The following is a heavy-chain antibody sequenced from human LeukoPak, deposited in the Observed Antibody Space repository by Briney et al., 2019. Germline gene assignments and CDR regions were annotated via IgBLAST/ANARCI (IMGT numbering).Heavy chain of an antibody. D-gene: IGHD2-15*01. V-gene: IGHV1-8*01. CDR2: MNPNSGNT. J-gene: IGHJ4*02. CDR3: ARYLRPSGPEGY. Sequence: GASVKLSCKASGYTFTSYDINWVRQATGQGLEWMGWMNPNSGNTGYAQKFQGRVTMTRKTSQSTAYMELSCRQSDVTPLYYCARYLRPSGPEGYWGQGSLVTVSS. CDR1: GYTFTSYD.